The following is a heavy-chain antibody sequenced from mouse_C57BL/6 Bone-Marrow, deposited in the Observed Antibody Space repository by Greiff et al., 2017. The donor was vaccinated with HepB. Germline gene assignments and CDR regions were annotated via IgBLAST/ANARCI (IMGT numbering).Heavy chain of an antibody. CDR1: GYSITSGYY. D-gene: IGHD2-3*01. V-gene: IGHV3-6*01. J-gene: IGHJ3*01. Sequence: EVKLQESGPGLVKPSQSLSLTCSVPGYSITSGYYWNWIRQFPGNKLEWMGYISYDGSNNYNPSLKNRISITRDTSKNQFFLKLNSVTTEDTATYYCARDLDYDGFWFAYWGQGTLVTVSA. CDR3: ARDLDYDGFWFAY. CDR2: ISYDGSN.